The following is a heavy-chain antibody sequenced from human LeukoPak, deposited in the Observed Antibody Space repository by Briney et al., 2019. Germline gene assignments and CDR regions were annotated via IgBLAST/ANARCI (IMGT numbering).Heavy chain of an antibody. Sequence: SETLSLTCTVSGGSISSSSYYWGWIRQPPGKGLEWIGSIYYSGSTYYNPSLKSRVTISVDTSKNQFSLKLSSVTAADTAVYYCASSPGVATHAEYFQHWGQGTLVTVSS. CDR2: IYYSGST. CDR3: ASSPGVATHAEYFQH. V-gene: IGHV4-39*07. CDR1: GGSISSSSYY. J-gene: IGHJ1*01. D-gene: IGHD5-12*01.